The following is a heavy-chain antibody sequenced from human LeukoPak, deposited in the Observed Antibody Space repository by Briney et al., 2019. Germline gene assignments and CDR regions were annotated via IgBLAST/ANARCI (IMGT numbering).Heavy chain of an antibody. V-gene: IGHV3-30*04. J-gene: IGHJ4*02. CDR2: ISYDGSNK. CDR1: RFTFSSYA. CDR3: AKDQGREGCFDY. Sequence: SGGSLRLSCAASRFTFSSYAMHWVRQAPGKGLEWVAVISYDGSNKYYADSVKGRFTISRDNSKNTLYLQMNSLRAEDTAVYYCAKDQGREGCFDYWGQGTLVTVSS. D-gene: IGHD5-24*01.